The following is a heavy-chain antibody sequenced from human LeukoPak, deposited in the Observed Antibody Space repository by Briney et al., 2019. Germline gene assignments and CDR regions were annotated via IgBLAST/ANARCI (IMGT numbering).Heavy chain of an antibody. CDR2: ISSSSSYI. Sequence: NPGGSLRLSCAASGFTFSSYSMNWVRQAPGKGLEWVSSISSSSSYIYYADSVKGRFTISRDNAKNSLYLQMNSLRAEDTAVYYCAPGHHCSGGSCYEGYWGQGTLVTVSS. D-gene: IGHD2-15*01. CDR3: APGHHCSGGSCYEGY. CDR1: GFTFSSYS. J-gene: IGHJ4*02. V-gene: IGHV3-21*01.